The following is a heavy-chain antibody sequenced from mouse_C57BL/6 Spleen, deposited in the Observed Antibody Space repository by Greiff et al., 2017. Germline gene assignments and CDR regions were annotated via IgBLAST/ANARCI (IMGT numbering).Heavy chain of an antibody. CDR2: IWGVGST. J-gene: IGHJ4*01. V-gene: IGHV2-6*01. CDR1: GFSLTSYG. Sequence: VMLVESGPGLVAPSQSLSITCTVSGFSLTSYGVDWVRQSPGKGLEWLGVIWGVGSTNYNSALKSRLSISKDNSKSQVFLKMNSLQTDDTAMYYCASGSNAMDYWGQGTSVTVSS. CDR3: ASGSNAMDY.